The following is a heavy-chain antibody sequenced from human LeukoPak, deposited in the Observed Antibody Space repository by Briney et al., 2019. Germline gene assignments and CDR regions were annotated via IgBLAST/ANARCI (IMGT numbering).Heavy chain of an antibody. CDR3: ARTYSYGSQRDV. V-gene: IGHV4-39*07. D-gene: IGHD5-18*01. Sequence: SETLSLTCTVSGGSISSSSYYWGWIRQPPGKGLEWIGSIYYSGSTYYNPSLKSRVTISVDTSKNQFSLKLSSVTAADTAVYYCARTYSYGSQRDVWGQGTLVTVSS. CDR2: IYYSGST. J-gene: IGHJ4*02. CDR1: GGSISSSSYY.